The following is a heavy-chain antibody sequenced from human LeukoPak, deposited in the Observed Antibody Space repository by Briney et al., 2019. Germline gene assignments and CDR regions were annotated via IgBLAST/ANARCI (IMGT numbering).Heavy chain of an antibody. Sequence: ASVKVSCKASGYTFTSYGISWVRQAPGQGLEWMGWISAYNGNTNYAQKLQGRVTMTTDTSTSTAYMELRSLRSDDTAVYYCARNYYDDRRNYYSYRDVWGKGTTVTVSS. J-gene: IGHJ6*03. CDR3: ARNYYDDRRNYYSYRDV. V-gene: IGHV1-18*01. CDR1: GYTFTSYG. D-gene: IGHD3-22*01. CDR2: ISAYNGNT.